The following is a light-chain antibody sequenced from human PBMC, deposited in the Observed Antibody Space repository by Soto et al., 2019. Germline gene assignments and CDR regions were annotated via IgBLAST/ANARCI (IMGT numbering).Light chain of an antibody. CDR3: ISYTTSSTYV. J-gene: IGLJ1*01. Sequence: QSPLTQPPAVSGSPGQSIPIPCTGTSSDVRGYDYVSWYQQHPGKAPKLMIYHVSNRPSGVSYRFSGSKSGNTASLTISGLQAEDEADYYCISYTTSSTYVFGNGTKVTVL. V-gene: IGLV2-14*01. CDR2: HVS. CDR1: SSDVRGYDY.